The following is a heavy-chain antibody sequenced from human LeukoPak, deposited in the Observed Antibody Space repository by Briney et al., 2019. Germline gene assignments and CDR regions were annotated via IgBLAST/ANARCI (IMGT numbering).Heavy chain of an antibody. V-gene: IGHV1-2*02. CDR1: GYTFTDYY. J-gene: IGHJ6*03. CDR3: ARVFDTYYMDV. Sequence: ASVKVSCKASGYTFTDYYMHWVRQAPGQGLEWMGWINPHSGGTDHAQKFQGRVTMTRDTSISTAYMELSRLRSDDTAVYYCARVFDTYYMDVWGKGTTVTVSS. CDR2: INPHSGGT.